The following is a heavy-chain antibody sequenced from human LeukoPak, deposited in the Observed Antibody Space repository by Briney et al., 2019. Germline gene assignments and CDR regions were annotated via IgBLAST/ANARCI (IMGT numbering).Heavy chain of an antibody. Sequence: GASVKVSCKASGYTFTSYAMHWVRQAPGQRLEWMGWINAGNGNTKYSQKFQGRVTITTDESTSTAYMELSSLRSEDTAVYYCARGLSTVTTPNYYYYYYMDVWGKGTTVTVSS. CDR2: INAGNGNT. CDR3: ARGLSTVTTPNYYYYYYMDV. D-gene: IGHD4-11*01. V-gene: IGHV1-3*01. J-gene: IGHJ6*03. CDR1: GYTFTSYA.